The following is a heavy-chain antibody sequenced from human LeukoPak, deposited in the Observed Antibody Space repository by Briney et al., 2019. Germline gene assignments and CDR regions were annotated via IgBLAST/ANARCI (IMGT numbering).Heavy chain of an antibody. CDR2: IIPILGIA. D-gene: IGHD6-13*01. CDR3: AYNMAAAAGFYYYYYGMDV. J-gene: IGHJ6*02. V-gene: IGHV1-69*04. CDR1: GGTFSSYA. Sequence: GASVKVSCKASGGTFSSYAISWVRQAPGQGLEWMGRIIPILGIANYAQKFQGRVTITADKSTSTAYMELSSLRSEDTAVYYCAYNMAAAAGFYYYYYGMDVWGQGTTVTVSS.